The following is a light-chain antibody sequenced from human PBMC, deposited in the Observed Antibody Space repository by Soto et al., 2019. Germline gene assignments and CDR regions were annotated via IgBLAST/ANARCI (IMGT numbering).Light chain of an antibody. J-gene: IGKJ4*01. CDR1: QGFSTW. CDR3: HQANSFPRT. V-gene: IGKV1-12*01. Sequence: DIPMTQSPSSVSASVGDRVTITCRASQGFSTWLAWYRRKPGRAPELLIYSASSLHSGVPSRFSGSGSGTDFTRTISSLQPEDFATYYCHQANSFPRTFGGGTEVEIK. CDR2: SAS.